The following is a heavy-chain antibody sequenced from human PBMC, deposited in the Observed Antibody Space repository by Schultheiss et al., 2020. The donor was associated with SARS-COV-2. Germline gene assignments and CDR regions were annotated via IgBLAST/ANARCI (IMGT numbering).Heavy chain of an antibody. Sequence: ASVKVSCKASGYTFTSYYMHWVRQAPGQGLEWMGWINAGNGNTNYVQELQGRVTMTTDTSTSTAYMELRSLTSDDTAVYYCARGRGSGQEWGGYWGQGTLVTVSS. J-gene: IGHJ4*02. V-gene: IGHV1-18*04. CDR2: INAGNGNT. CDR1: GYTFTSYY. CDR3: ARGRGSGQEWGGY. D-gene: IGHD2-15*01.